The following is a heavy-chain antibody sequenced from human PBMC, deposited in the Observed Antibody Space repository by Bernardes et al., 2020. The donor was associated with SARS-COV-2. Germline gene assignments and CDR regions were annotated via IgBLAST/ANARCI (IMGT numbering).Heavy chain of an antibody. CDR3: ARVYGSSPGYFAP. CDR2: TTTRGDTI. D-gene: IGHD3-10*01. Sequence: GGSLRLSCAASGFRLTDYHMSWIRQVPGKGLEWLSYTTTRGDTIQYADSVKGRFTISRDNDKNSLYLYMNSLRVADTAIYYCARVYGSSPGYFAPWGQGTLVTVSS. V-gene: IGHV3-11*01. CDR1: GFRLTDYH. J-gene: IGHJ5*02.